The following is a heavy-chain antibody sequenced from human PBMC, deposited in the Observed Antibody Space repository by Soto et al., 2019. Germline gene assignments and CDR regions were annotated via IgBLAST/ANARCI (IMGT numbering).Heavy chain of an antibody. CDR2: ISSSSSTI. CDR1: GFTFSSYS. D-gene: IGHD3-22*01. Sequence: PGGSLRLSCAASGFTFSSYSMNWVRQAPGKGLEWVSYISSSSSTIYYADSVKGRFTISRDNAKNSLYLQMNSLRDEDTAVYYCARDIVVVTSGYYYGMDVWGQGTTVTVPS. CDR3: ARDIVVVTSGYYYGMDV. V-gene: IGHV3-48*02. J-gene: IGHJ6*02.